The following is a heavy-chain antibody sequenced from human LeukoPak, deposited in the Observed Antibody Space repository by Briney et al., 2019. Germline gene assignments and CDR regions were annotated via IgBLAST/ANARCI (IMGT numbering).Heavy chain of an antibody. J-gene: IGHJ3*02. Sequence: TGGSLRLSCAASGFTFRNHWMHRVRQAPGKGLVWVSRVDGDGSGASYADFVRGRFTISRDNAKDTLYLQMNSLRAEDTAVYYCVSLVVTADLASDIWGQGTMVTVSS. V-gene: IGHV3-74*01. CDR3: VSLVVTADLASDI. D-gene: IGHD2-21*02. CDR1: GFTFRNHW. CDR2: VDGDGSGA.